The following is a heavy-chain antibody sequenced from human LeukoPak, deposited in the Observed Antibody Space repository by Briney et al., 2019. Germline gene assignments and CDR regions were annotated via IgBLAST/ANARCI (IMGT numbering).Heavy chain of an antibody. CDR3: ARGGEAAYYMDV. J-gene: IGHJ6*03. CDR2: INVDGSRT. D-gene: IGHD6-13*01. V-gene: IGHV3-74*01. CDR1: GFTFSSFW. Sequence: GGSLRLSCAASGFTFSSFWMHWVRQAPGKGLVWVSRINVDGSRTNYADSVRGRFTISRDNAKNTVYLQMDSLRAEDTAVYYCARGGEAAYYMDVWGKGTTVTVSS.